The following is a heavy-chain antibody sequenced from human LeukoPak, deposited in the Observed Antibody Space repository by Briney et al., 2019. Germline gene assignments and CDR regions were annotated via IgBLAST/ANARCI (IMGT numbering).Heavy chain of an antibody. CDR1: GGSLSSGGYS. CDR2: IYHSGST. CDR3: ARGARYCSSTSCYPFDP. Sequence: PSQTLSLTCAVSGGSLSSGGYSWSWIRQPPGKGLEWIGYIYHSGSTYYNPSLKSRVTISVDRSKNQFSLKLSSVTAGDTAMYYCARGARYCSSTSCYPFDPWGQGTLVTVSS. D-gene: IGHD2-2*01. J-gene: IGHJ5*02. V-gene: IGHV4-30-2*01.